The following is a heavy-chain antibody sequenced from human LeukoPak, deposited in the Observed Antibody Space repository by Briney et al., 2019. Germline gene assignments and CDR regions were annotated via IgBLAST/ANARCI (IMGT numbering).Heavy chain of an antibody. CDR1: GYTFTSYG. Sequence: GASVKVSCKASGYTFTSYGISWVRQAPGQGLEWMGWISTYNGNTNYVQKLQDRVTMTTDTSTNTAYMELRSLRSDDTAVYYCARHTYYYDRSGYTFDYWGQGTLVTVSS. D-gene: IGHD3-22*01. V-gene: IGHV1-18*01. CDR3: ARHTYYYDRSGYTFDY. J-gene: IGHJ4*02. CDR2: ISTYNGNT.